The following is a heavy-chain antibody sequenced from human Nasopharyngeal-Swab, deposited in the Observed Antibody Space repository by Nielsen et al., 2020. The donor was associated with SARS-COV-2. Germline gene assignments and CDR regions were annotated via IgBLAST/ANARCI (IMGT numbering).Heavy chain of an antibody. CDR3: ARVTGYSSGWRGFDY. CDR2: IYTSGST. J-gene: IGHJ4*02. Sequence: SDTLSLTCTVSGAPISSGSYYWSWIRQPAGKGLEWIGRIYTSGSTNYNPSLKSRVTISVDTSKNQFSLKLSSVTAADTAVYYCARVTGYSSGWRGFDYWGQGTLVTVSS. V-gene: IGHV4-61*02. CDR1: GAPISSGSYY. D-gene: IGHD6-19*01.